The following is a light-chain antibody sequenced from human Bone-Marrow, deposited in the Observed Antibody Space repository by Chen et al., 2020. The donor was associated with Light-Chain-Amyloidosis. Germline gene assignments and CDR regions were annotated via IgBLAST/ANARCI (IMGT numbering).Light chain of an antibody. CDR1: SSDVGGDNP. CDR3: SSYTITNTLV. CDR2: EVT. Sequence: QSALTQPDSVSGSPGQSLTISCTGTSSDVGGDNPVSWYQQHPDKAPKLMIYEVTNRPSWVPDRFSGSKSDNTASLTISGLQTEDEADYFCSSYTITNTLVFGSGTRVTVL. V-gene: IGLV2-14*01. J-gene: IGLJ1*01.